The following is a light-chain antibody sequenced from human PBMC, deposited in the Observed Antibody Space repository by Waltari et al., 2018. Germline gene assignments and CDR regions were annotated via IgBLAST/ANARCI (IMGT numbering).Light chain of an antibody. J-gene: IGKJ5*01. CDR2: DAS. CDR1: QSVSRY. Sequence: EIVLTQSPSTLSLSPGERATLSCRASQSVSRYLAWYQQKTGQAPRLLMYDASNRATGIPARFSGSGSGTDFTLTISSLEPEDFAVYYCQQRNSWPITFGQGTRLEIE. V-gene: IGKV3-11*01. CDR3: QQRNSWPIT.